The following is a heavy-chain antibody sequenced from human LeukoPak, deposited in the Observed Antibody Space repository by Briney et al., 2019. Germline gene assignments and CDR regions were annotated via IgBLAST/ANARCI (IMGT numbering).Heavy chain of an antibody. J-gene: IGHJ6*03. CDR3: ARSLRYFVYMDV. Sequence: SETLSLTCAVYGGSFSGYYWSWIRQPPGKGLEWIGEINHSGSTNYNPSLKSRVTISVDTSKNQFSLKLSSVTAADTAVYYCARSLRYFVYMDVWGKGTTVTVSS. CDR2: INHSGST. CDR1: GGSFSGYY. V-gene: IGHV4-34*01. D-gene: IGHD3-9*01.